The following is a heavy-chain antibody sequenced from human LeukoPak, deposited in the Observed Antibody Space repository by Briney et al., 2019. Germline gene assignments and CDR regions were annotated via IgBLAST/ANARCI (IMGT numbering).Heavy chain of an antibody. CDR2: ISGTGRST. V-gene: IGHV3-23*01. J-gene: IGHJ4*02. CDR1: GFTFRSYG. CDR3: AKDEDVVVTTIFFDY. Sequence: GGSLRLSCAVSGFTFRSYGMHWVRQAPGKGLEWVSAISGTGRSTYYADSVKGRFTISRDNAKNTLYLQMNRLRAEDTAIYYCAKDEDVVVTTIFFDYWGQGTLVTVSS. D-gene: IGHD2-21*02.